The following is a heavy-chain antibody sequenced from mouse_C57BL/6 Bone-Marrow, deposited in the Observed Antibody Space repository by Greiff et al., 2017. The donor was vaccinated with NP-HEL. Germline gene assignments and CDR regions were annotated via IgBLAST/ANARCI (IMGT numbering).Heavy chain of an antibody. CDR1: GYTFTSYC. CDR2: IHPSDSDT. J-gene: IGHJ4*01. V-gene: IGHV1-74*01. D-gene: IGHD2-5*01. Sequence: QVQLQQPGAELVKPGASVKVSCKASGYTFTSYCMHWVKQRPGQGLEWIGRIHPSDSDTNYNQKFKGKATLTVDKSSSTAYMQLSSLTAEDSAVYYCEIKRGSNCSYAMDYWGQGTSVTVSS. CDR3: EIKRGSNCSYAMDY.